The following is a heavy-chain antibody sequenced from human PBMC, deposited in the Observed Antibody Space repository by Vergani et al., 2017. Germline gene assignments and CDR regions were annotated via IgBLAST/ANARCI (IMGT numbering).Heavy chain of an antibody. CDR2: IYYSGST. V-gene: IGHV4-59*01. CDR3: AREGLYYGSGSYLGY. CDR1: GGSISSYY. Sequence: QVQLQESGPGLVKPSETLSLTCTVSGGSISSYYWSWIRQPPGKGLDWIGYIYYSGSTNYNPSLKSRVTISVDTSKNQFSLKLSSVTAADTAVYYCAREGLYYGSGSYLGYWGQGTLVTVSS. D-gene: IGHD3-10*01. J-gene: IGHJ4*02.